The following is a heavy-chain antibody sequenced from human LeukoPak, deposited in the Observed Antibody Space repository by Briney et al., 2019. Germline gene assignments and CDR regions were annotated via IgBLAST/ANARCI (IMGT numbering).Heavy chain of an antibody. CDR2: IYHSGST. Sequence: AETLSLTCTVSGYSFSSGYYWGWSRPPPGKGLEWIGSIYHSGSTYYNPSLKSRVTISVDTSKSQFSLKLSSVTAADTAVYYCARVDGSYYYYYMDVWGKGTTVTVSS. D-gene: IGHD1-26*01. CDR3: ARVDGSYYYYYMDV. CDR1: GYSFSSGYY. V-gene: IGHV4-38-2*02. J-gene: IGHJ6*03.